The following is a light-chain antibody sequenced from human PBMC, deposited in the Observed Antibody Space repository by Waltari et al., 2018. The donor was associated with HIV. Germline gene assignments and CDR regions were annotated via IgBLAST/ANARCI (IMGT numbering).Light chain of an antibody. CDR3: CSCPRSGIRYV. Sequence: QSALTQPASVSGSPGQSITISCTGTSSNVGSDDLVSWYQQHPGEAPKLIIYEVTKRPSGFSNRFSGSKSGNTVSLTISGLQAEDEADYYCCSCPRSGIRYVFGTGTKVTVL. V-gene: IGLV2-23*02. J-gene: IGLJ1*01. CDR2: EVT. CDR1: SSNVGSDDL.